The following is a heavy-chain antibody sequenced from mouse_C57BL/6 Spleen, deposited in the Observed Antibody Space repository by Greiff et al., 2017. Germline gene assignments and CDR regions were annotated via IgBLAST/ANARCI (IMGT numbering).Heavy chain of an antibody. CDR3: AREGDYDRFAY. CDR2: IYPGSGNT. Sequence: VQLQQSGAELVRPGASVKLSCKASGYTFTDYYINWVKQRPGQGLEWIARIYPGSGNTYYNEKFKGKATLTAEKSSSTAYMQLSSLTSEDSAVYFCAREGDYDRFAYWGQGILVTVAA. V-gene: IGHV1-76*01. D-gene: IGHD2-4*01. CDR1: GYTFTDYY. J-gene: IGHJ3*01.